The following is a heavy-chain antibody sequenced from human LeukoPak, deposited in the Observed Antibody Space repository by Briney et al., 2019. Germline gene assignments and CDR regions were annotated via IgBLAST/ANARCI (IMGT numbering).Heavy chain of an antibody. CDR1: GGTFSSYA. CDR3: ARGTGYDYRDYYYYGMDV. CDR2: IIPILGIA. D-gene: IGHD3-22*01. Sequence: GASVKVSCKASGGTFSSYAISWVRQAPGQGLEWMGRIIPILGIANYAQKFQGRVTITADKSTSTAYMELSSLRSEDTAVYYCARGTGYDYRDYYYYGMDVWGQGTTVTVSS. V-gene: IGHV1-69*04. J-gene: IGHJ6*02.